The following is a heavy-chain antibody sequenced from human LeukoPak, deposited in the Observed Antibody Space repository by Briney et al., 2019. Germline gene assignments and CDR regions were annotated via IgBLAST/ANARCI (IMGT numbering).Heavy chain of an antibody. CDR3: AKDTAYDSSGLFDY. CDR2: INWNSGSV. D-gene: IGHD3-22*01. J-gene: IGHJ4*02. CDR1: GFTFDDYA. Sequence: AGGSLRLSCAASGFTFDDYAMHWVRQAPGKGLEWVSGINWNSGSVDYADSVNSVKGRFTISRDNAKNSLYLQMNSLRAEDTALYYCAKDTAYDSSGLFDYWGQGTPVTVSS. V-gene: IGHV3-9*01.